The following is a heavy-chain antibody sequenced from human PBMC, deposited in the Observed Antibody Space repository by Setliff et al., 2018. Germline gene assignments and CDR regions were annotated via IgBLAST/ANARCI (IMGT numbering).Heavy chain of an antibody. Sequence: ASVKVSCKASGYTFSDYIINWVRQAPGQGLEWVGWISPYTGKTYFAQKLQGRVTMTTDTSTGIAYMELRSLRSEDTALYYCARGHEYSNYVYSWFGPWGRGTLVTVSS. D-gene: IGHD4-4*01. CDR1: GYTFSDYI. J-gene: IGHJ5*02. V-gene: IGHV1-18*01. CDR2: ISPYTGKT. CDR3: ARGHEYSNYVYSWFGP.